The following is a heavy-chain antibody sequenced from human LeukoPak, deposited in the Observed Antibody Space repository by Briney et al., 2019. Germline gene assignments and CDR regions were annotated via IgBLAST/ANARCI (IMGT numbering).Heavy chain of an antibody. CDR2: IWYDGSNK. J-gene: IGHJ4*02. D-gene: IGHD6-13*01. Sequence: PGGSLRLSCAASRFTFTSYGMHWVRQAPGKGLEWVAVIWYDGSNKYYADSVKGRFTISRDNSKNTLYLQMNSLRAEDTAVYYCARDPIAAVRFDYWGQGTLVTVSS. V-gene: IGHV3-33*01. CDR1: RFTFTSYG. CDR3: ARDPIAAVRFDY.